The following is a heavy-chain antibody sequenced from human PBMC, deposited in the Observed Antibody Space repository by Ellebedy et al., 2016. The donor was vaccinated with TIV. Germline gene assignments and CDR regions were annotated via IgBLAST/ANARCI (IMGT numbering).Heavy chain of an antibody. CDR2: ITGSGVST. D-gene: IGHD1-1*01. Sequence: GESLKISCAASGFTFSSYAMSWVRQAPGRGLEWVSGITGSGVSTYYADSLKGRFSVSRDNSENTLYLQMNSLRAEDTAVYYCARGGDGHHPQQLDYWGQGTLVTVSS. CDR3: ARGGDGHHPQQLDY. CDR1: GFTFSSYA. V-gene: IGHV3-23*01. J-gene: IGHJ4*02.